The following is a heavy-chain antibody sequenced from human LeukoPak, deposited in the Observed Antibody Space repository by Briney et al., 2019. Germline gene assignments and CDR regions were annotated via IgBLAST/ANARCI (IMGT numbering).Heavy chain of an antibody. CDR1: GFTFDDYA. D-gene: IGHD5-12*01. Sequence: GGSLRLSCAASGFTFDDYAMHWVRQAPGKGLEWVSGISWNSGSIGYADSVKGRFTISRDNAKNSLYLQMNSLRAEDTALYYCAKDGEVAKISSGFFSYYYGMDVWGQGTTVTVSS. CDR3: AKDGEVAKISSGFFSYYYGMDV. V-gene: IGHV3-9*01. J-gene: IGHJ6*02. CDR2: ISWNSGSI.